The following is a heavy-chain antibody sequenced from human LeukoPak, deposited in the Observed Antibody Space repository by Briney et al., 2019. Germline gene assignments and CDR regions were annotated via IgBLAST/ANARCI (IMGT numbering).Heavy chain of an antibody. Sequence: NPSETLSLTCTVSGGSISSYYWSWIRQPPGKGLEWIGSIYYSGSTYYNPSLKSRVTISVDTSKNQFSLKLSSVTAADTAVYYCARPAGIAAAGVDAFDIWAKGQWSPSLQ. J-gene: IGHJ3*02. CDR3: ARPAGIAAAGVDAFDI. CDR2: IYYSGST. V-gene: IGHV4-59*05. D-gene: IGHD6-13*01. CDR1: GGSISSYY.